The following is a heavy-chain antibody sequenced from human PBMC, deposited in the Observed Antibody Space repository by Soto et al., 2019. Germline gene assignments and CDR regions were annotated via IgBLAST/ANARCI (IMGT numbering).Heavy chain of an antibody. CDR3: AADSGYYYDISGHSYVIHY. CDR1: GFTFTSSA. J-gene: IGHJ4*02. CDR2: IVVGSGNP. V-gene: IGHV1-58*01. Sequence: GASVKVSCNASGFTFTSSAVQGVRQARGQSLEWIGWIVVGSGNPNSAQKFQERVTITRDMSTGTAYMELSSLRSEDTAVCYCAADSGYYYDISGHSYVIHYRGQGTLVTVSS. D-gene: IGHD3-22*01.